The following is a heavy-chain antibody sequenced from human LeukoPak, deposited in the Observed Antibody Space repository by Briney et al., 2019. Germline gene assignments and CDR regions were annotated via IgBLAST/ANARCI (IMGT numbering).Heavy chain of an antibody. Sequence: GGSLRLSCAASGFTFSSSWMHWVRQSPGKGLVWVSRINSDGSSTYYADFVKGRFTISRDNAKNTLYLQMNSLRAEDTAVYYCARERATIWAFDIWGQGTMVTVSS. CDR2: INSDGSST. V-gene: IGHV3-74*01. D-gene: IGHD5-24*01. J-gene: IGHJ3*02. CDR3: ARERATIWAFDI. CDR1: GFTFSSSW.